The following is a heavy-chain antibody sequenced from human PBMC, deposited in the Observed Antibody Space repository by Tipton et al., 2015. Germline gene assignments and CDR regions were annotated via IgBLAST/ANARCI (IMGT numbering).Heavy chain of an antibody. Sequence: TLSLTCAVSAYSISSDYYWGWIRQPPGKGLEWIGEINHSGRPNYNPSLKSRVITSVDTSKNQFSLTLNSVAAADTAVYYCARDLEHGMDVWGHGTTVTVSS. CDR1: AYSISSDYY. CDR3: ARDLEHGMDV. V-gene: IGHV4-38-2*02. D-gene: IGHD5-24*01. J-gene: IGHJ6*02. CDR2: INHSGRP.